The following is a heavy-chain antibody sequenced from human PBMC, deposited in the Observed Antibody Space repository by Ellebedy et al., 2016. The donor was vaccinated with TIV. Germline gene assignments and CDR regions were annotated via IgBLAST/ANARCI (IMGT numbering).Heavy chain of an antibody. Sequence: AASVKVSCKVSGYTLTELSMHWVRQAPGKGLEWMGGFDPEDGETIYARKFQGRVTMTEDTSTDTAYMELSSLRSEDTAVYYCATSRNILTGYYFDYWGQGTLVTVSS. CDR2: FDPEDGET. CDR1: GYTLTELS. J-gene: IGHJ4*02. CDR3: ATSRNILTGYYFDY. V-gene: IGHV1-24*01. D-gene: IGHD3-9*01.